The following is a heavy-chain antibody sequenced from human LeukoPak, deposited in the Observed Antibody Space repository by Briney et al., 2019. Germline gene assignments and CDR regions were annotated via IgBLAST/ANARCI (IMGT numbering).Heavy chain of an antibody. J-gene: IGHJ4*02. CDR1: GGSFSGYD. CDR3: ARGEVAAGTFDY. D-gene: IGHD6-13*01. V-gene: IGHV4-34*01. Sequence: SETLSLTCAVYGGSFSGYDWSWIRQPPGKGLEWIGEINHSGSTNYNPSLKSRVTISVDTSKNQFSLKLSSVTAADTAVYYCARGEVAAGTFDYWGQGTLVTVSS. CDR2: INHSGST.